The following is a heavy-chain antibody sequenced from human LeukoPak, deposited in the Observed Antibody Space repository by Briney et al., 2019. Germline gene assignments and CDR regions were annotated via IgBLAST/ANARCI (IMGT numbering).Heavy chain of an antibody. CDR2: ISAYNGNT. Sequence: ASVKVSCKASGYTFTSYGISWVRQAPGQGLEWMGWISAYNGNTNYAQKLQGRVTMTTDTSTSTAYMKLRSLRSDDTAVYYCARAPPRRYYYYYMDVWGKGTTVTVSS. J-gene: IGHJ6*03. V-gene: IGHV1-18*01. CDR1: GYTFTSYG. CDR3: ARAPPRRYYYYYMDV.